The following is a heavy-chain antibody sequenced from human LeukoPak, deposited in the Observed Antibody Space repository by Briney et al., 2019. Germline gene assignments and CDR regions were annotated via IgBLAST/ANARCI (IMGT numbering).Heavy chain of an antibody. CDR3: ARDRVPSYSFDY. J-gene: IGHJ4*02. Sequence: ASVKVSCKASGYTFTSYYMHWVRQAPGQGLEWVGIINPSGGSTSYAQKFQGRVTMTRDTSTSTVYMELGSLRSEDTAVYYCARDRVPSYSFDYWGQGTLVTVSS. D-gene: IGHD2-21*01. CDR1: GYTFTSYY. CDR2: INPSGGST. V-gene: IGHV1-46*01.